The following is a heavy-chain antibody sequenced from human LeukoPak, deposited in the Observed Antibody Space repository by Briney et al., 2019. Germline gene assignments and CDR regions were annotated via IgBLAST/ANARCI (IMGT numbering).Heavy chain of an antibody. CDR3: AGDYYGSGRGYFDY. V-gene: IGHV3-7*04. CDR1: GFTFTSYW. J-gene: IGHJ4*02. Sequence: PGGSLRLSCAASGFTFTSYWMNWVREARGKGVEWVANIKQEGSEKFYGDSVKGGFTISRDNVKTSLYLQMNSLRVEDTAVYYCAGDYYGSGRGYFDYWGQGTLVTVSS. D-gene: IGHD3-10*01. CDR2: IKQEGSEK.